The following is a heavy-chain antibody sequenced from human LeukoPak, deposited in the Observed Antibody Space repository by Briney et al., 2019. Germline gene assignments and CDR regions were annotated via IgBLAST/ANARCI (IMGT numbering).Heavy chain of an antibody. CDR2: INWNGGST. J-gene: IGHJ3*02. CDR3: ARIAMAGIGDGFDI. CDR1: GFTFSNYA. V-gene: IGHV3-20*04. Sequence: RPGGSLRLSCAASGFTFSNYAMSWVRQAPGKGLEWVSGINWNGGSTGYADSVKGRFTISRDNARNSLYLQMNSLRAEDTALYYCARIAMAGIGDGFDIWGQGTMVTVSS. D-gene: IGHD6-19*01.